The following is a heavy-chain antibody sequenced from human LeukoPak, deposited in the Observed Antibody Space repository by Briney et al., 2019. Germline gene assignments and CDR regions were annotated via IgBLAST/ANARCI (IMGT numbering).Heavy chain of an antibody. D-gene: IGHD2-2*01. CDR3: ARDGGPSLDCSSTSCWSDY. CDR1: GFTFSSYA. V-gene: IGHV3-30*04. J-gene: IGHJ4*02. CDR2: ISYDGSNK. Sequence: RGSLRLSCAASGFTFSSYAMHWVREAPGHGLGWVAVISYDGSNKYYADSVTGRFTISRDNSKNTLYLQINSLRAEDTAVYYCARDGGPSLDCSSTSCWSDYWGQGTLVTVSS.